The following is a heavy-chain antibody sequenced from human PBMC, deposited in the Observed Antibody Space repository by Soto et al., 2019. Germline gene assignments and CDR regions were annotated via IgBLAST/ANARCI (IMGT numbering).Heavy chain of an antibody. V-gene: IGHV4-34*01. CDR3: ARNHRVVATVHTYDDGMDV. CDR1: GASFSGYY. J-gene: IGHJ6*02. D-gene: IGHD5-12*01. Sequence: SETLSLTCAVYGASFSGYYWSWIRQPPGKGLEWIGEINHSGTTNYNPSLKRRVTISADTSKNQFSLKLSSLTAADTAVYHCARNHRVVATVHTYDDGMDVWGQGTTVTVSS. CDR2: INHSGTT.